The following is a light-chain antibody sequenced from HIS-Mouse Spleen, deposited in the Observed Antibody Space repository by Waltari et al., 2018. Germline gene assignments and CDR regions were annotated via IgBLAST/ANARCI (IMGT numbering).Light chain of an antibody. V-gene: IGLV2-23*01. Sequence: QSALTQPASVSGSPGQSITISCTGTSRAVGSYNLVSRYQQHPGKAPKLMIYEGSKRPSGVSNRFSGFKSGNTASLTISGLQAEDEADYYCCSYAGSSTLVFGGGTKLTVL. CDR3: CSYAGSSTLV. CDR1: SRAVGSYNL. CDR2: EGS. J-gene: IGLJ3*02.